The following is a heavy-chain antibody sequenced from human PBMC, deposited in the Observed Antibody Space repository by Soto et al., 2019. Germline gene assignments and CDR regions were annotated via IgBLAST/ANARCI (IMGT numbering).Heavy chain of an antibody. V-gene: IGHV1-69*13. J-gene: IGHJ6*02. CDR2: IIPIFGTA. Sequence: GASVKVSCKASGGTFSSYAISWARQAPGQGLEWMGGIIPIFGTANYAQKFQGRVTITADESTSTAYMELSSLRSEDTAVYYCARDLPPDFWSGYYTGGMDVWGQGTTVTVSS. CDR3: ARDLPPDFWSGYYTGGMDV. D-gene: IGHD3-3*01. CDR1: GGTFSSYA.